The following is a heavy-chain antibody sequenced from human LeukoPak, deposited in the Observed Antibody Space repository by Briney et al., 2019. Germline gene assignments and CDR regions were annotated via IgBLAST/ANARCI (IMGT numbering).Heavy chain of an antibody. D-gene: IGHD2-2*01. Sequence: ATVKISCKVSGYTFTDYYMHWVQQAPGKGLEWMGLVDPEDGETIYAEKFQGRVTITADTSTDTAYMELSSLRSEDTAVYYYATNPRYCSSTSCYFPWGQGTLVTVSS. CDR2: VDPEDGET. V-gene: IGHV1-69-2*01. J-gene: IGHJ5*02. CDR3: ATNPRYCSSTSCYFP. CDR1: GYTFTDYY.